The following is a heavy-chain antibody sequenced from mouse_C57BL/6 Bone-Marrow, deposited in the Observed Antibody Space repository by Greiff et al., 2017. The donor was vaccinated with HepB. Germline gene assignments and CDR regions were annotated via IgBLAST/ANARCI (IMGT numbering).Heavy chain of an antibody. V-gene: IGHV5-12*01. J-gene: IGHJ4*01. CDR3: ARRVGNYAMDY. CDR1: GFTFSDYY. Sequence: EVNLVESGGGLVQPGGSLKLSCAASGFTFSDYYMYWVRQTPEKRLEWVAYISNGGGSTYYPDTVKGRFTISRDNAKNTLYLQMSRLKSEDTAMYYCARRVGNYAMDYWGQGTSVTVSS. CDR2: ISNGGGST. D-gene: IGHD1-1*01.